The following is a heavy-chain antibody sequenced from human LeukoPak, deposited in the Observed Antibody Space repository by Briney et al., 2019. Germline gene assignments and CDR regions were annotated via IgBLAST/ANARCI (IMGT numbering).Heavy chain of an antibody. CDR2: MSSDSYI. CDR3: ARNYHYYYMDV. J-gene: IGHJ6*03. Sequence: GGSLRLSCAASGFTFNSYNMNWVRQAPGKGLEWVSSMSSDSYIYYADSVKGRFTISRDNAKNSLYLQMNSLRAEDTAVYYCARNYHYYYMDVWGKGTTVTVSS. CDR1: GFTFNSYN. V-gene: IGHV3-21*01.